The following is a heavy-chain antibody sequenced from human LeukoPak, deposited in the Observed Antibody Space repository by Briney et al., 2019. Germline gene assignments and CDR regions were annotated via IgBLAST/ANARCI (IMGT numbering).Heavy chain of an antibody. CDR3: ARDDSSGYPFDY. CDR2: INWNGGST. CDR1: GFTFDDYG. Sequence: GGSLRLSCAASGFTFDDYGMSWVRQAPGKGLEWVSGINWNGGSTGYADSVKGRFTISRDNAKNTLYLQMNSLRAEDTAVYYCARDDSSGYPFDYWGQGTLVTVSS. J-gene: IGHJ4*02. D-gene: IGHD3-22*01. V-gene: IGHV3-20*04.